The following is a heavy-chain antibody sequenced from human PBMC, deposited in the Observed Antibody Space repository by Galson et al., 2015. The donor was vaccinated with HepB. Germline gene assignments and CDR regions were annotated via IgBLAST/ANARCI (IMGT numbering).Heavy chain of an antibody. CDR3: AKGSAGYYYYYYGMDV. CDR2: ISWNSGSI. Sequence: LRLSCAASGFTFDGYAMHWVRQAPGKGLEWVSGISWNSGSIGYADSVKGRFTISRDNAKNSLYLQMNSLRAEDTALYYCAKGSAGYYYYYYGMDVWGQGTTVTVSS. J-gene: IGHJ6*02. V-gene: IGHV3-9*01. CDR1: GFTFDGYA. D-gene: IGHD1-26*01.